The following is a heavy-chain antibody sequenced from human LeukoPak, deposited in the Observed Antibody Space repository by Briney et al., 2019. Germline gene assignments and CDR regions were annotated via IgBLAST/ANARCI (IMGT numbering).Heavy chain of an antibody. J-gene: IGHJ4*02. CDR2: IYYSGST. CDR3: ARDLYSSSWTYFDY. V-gene: IGHV4-59*12. D-gene: IGHD6-13*01. CDR1: SGSISRYY. Sequence: SETLSLTCTISSGSISRYYWSWIRQPPGKGLEWIGYIYYSGSTNYNPSLKSRVTMSVDTSKNQFSLKLSSVTAADTAVYYCARDLYSSSWTYFDYWGQGTLVTVSS.